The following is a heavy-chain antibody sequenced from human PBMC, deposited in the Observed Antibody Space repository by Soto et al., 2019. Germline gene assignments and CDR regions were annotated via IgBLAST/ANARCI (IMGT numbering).Heavy chain of an antibody. J-gene: IGHJ5*02. CDR1: GYSFTSYW. CDR3: ARSMATIEFPVEYNWFDP. V-gene: IGHV5-51*01. CDR2: IYPGDSDT. Sequence: EVQLVQSGAEVKKPGESLKISCKGSGYSFTSYWIGWVRQMPGKGLEWMGIIYPGDSDTRYSPSFQGQVTISADKSISTAYLQWSSLKASDTAMYYCARSMATIEFPVEYNWFDPWGQGTLVTVSS. D-gene: IGHD5-12*01.